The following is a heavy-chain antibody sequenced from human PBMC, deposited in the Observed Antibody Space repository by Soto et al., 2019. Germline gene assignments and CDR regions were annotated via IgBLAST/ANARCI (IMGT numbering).Heavy chain of an antibody. J-gene: IGHJ6*02. V-gene: IGHV3-72*01. D-gene: IGHD4-4*01. Sequence: GALRLSCVVSGFTLSDYYVDWVRQAPGKGLEWVGRTRDKPNSYTTEYAASVEGRFTISRDDSKNSLYLQLNSLNTEDTAVYYCGRGGYRHYSAYYYYALDVWGQGTTVTVSS. CDR1: GFTLSDYY. CDR2: TRDKPNSYTT. CDR3: GRGGYRHYSAYYYYALDV.